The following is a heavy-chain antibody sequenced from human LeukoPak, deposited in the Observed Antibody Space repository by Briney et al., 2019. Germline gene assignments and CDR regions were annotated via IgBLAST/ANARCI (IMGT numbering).Heavy chain of an antibody. CDR3: ARDRDYDFWSGYSDIDY. V-gene: IGHV6-1*01. J-gene: IGHJ4*02. D-gene: IGHD3-3*01. CDR1: GDSVPSNSAA. Sequence: SQTLSLTCAISGDSVPSNSAAWNWIRQSPSRGLEWLGRTYFRSRWYNDYAVSVKSRITINPDTSKNQFSLQLNSVTPEDTAVYYCARDRDYDFWSGYSDIDYWGQGTLVTVSS. CDR2: TYFRSRWYN.